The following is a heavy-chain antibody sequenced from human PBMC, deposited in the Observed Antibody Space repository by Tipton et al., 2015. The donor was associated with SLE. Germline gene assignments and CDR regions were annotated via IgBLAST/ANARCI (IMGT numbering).Heavy chain of an antibody. Sequence: TLSLTCAVYGGSFRGYYWSWIRQPPGKGLEWIGYIYYSGSTYYNPSLKSRVTISVDTSKNQFSLKLSSVTAADTAVYYCARAYTGAGDAFDIWGQGTMVTVSS. J-gene: IGHJ3*02. V-gene: IGHV4-34*09. CDR2: IYYSGST. D-gene: IGHD7-27*01. CDR3: ARAYTGAGDAFDI. CDR1: GGSFRGYY.